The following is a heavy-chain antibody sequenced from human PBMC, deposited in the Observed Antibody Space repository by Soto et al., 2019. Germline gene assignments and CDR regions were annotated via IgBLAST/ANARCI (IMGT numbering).Heavy chain of an antibody. V-gene: IGHV4-39*01. J-gene: IGHJ3*02. CDR3: AIRGYDSSGYYYLDAFDI. CDR2: IYYSGST. CDR1: GCSISSSSYY. D-gene: IGHD3-22*01. Sequence: SKTLSLTCTVSGCSISSSSYYWGWIRQPPGKGLEWIGSIYYSGSTYYNPSLKSRVTISVDTSKNQFSLKLSSVTAADTAVYYCAIRGYDSSGYYYLDAFDIWGQGTMVT.